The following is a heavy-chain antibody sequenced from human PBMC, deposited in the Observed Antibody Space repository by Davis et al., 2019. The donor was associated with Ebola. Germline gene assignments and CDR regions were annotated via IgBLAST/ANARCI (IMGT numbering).Heavy chain of an antibody. CDR1: GFTFSSYE. Sequence: PGGSLRLSCAASGFTFSSYEMNWVRPAPGKGLEWVSYISSSGSTIYYADSVKGRFTISRDNAKNSLYLQMNSLRAEDTAVYYCARENRDDFWSGYLMDVWGQGTTVTVSS. CDR3: ARENRDDFWSGYLMDV. J-gene: IGHJ6*02. D-gene: IGHD3-3*01. V-gene: IGHV3-48*03. CDR2: ISSSGSTI.